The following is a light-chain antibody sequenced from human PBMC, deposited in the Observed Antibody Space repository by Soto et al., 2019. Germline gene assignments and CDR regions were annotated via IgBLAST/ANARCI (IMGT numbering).Light chain of an antibody. CDR1: NSDVGGYNY. Sequence: QSVLTQPASVSGSPGQSITISCTGTNSDVGGYNYVSWYQQHPGKAPKLIIYEVSNRPSGISDRFSASKSGNTASLTISGLRAEDEADYYCSSYTNSNTRVFGTGTKVTVL. V-gene: IGLV2-14*01. CDR2: EVS. J-gene: IGLJ1*01. CDR3: SSYTNSNTRV.